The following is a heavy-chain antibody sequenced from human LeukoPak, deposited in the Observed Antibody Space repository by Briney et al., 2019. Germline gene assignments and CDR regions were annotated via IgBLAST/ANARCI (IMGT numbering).Heavy chain of an antibody. CDR3: AKELRFGTNWFDP. V-gene: IGHV3-7*01. D-gene: IGHD3-10*01. CDR2: IKQDGSEK. J-gene: IGHJ5*02. CDR1: GFTFSTYW. Sequence: GGSLSLSCAASGFTFSTYWMSWVRQAPGKGLEWVANIKQDGSEKYYVDSVKGRFTISRDNSKNTLYLQMNSLRAEDTAVYYCAKELRFGTNWFDPWGQGTLVTVSS.